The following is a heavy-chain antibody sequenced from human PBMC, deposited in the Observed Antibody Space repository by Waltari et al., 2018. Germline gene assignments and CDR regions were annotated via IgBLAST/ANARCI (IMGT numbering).Heavy chain of an antibody. Sequence: EVQLVQSGAEVKKPGESLKISCKGSGYSFTSYWIGWVRQMPGKGLEWMGIIDAGDSDTRYSPSFQGQVTISADKSISTAYLQWSSLKASDTAMYYCARHLSRRSNWNHKKDLYYFDYWGQGTLVTVSS. D-gene: IGHD1-1*01. CDR1: GYSFTSYW. CDR3: ARHLSRRSNWNHKKDLYYFDY. J-gene: IGHJ4*02. CDR2: IDAGDSDT. V-gene: IGHV5-51*01.